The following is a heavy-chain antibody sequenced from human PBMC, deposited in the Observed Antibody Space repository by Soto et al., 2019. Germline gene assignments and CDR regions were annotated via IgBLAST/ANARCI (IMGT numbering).Heavy chain of an antibody. CDR1: GGSISSGGYS. CDR2: IYHSGST. V-gene: IGHV4-30-2*01. J-gene: IGHJ4*02. D-gene: IGHD1-7*01. Sequence: KPSETLSLTCAVSGGSISSGGYSWSWIRQPPGKGLEWIGYIYHSGSTYYNPSLKSRVTISVDRSKNQFSLRLSSVTAADTAVYYCARSITGTNFDYWGQGTLVTVSS. CDR3: ARSITGTNFDY.